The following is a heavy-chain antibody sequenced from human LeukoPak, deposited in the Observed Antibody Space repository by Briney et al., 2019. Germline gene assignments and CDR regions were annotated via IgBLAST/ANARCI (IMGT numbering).Heavy chain of an antibody. CDR3: ARGGVFAISY. CDR1: GFSFSIYS. J-gene: IGHJ4*02. V-gene: IGHV3-7*05. CDR2: IRQDGIER. Sequence: GGSLRLSCAASGFSFSIYSMTWVRQAPGKGLEWVANIRQDGIERYYVDSVKGRFTISRDNAQNSLYLLMNGLRVEDTAVYYCARGGVFAISYWGQGTAVTVSS. D-gene: IGHD6-6*01.